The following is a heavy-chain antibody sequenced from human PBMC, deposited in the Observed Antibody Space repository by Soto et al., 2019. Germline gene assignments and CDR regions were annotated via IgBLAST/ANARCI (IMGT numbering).Heavy chain of an antibody. CDR1: GFTFSSYA. CDR3: AKDWAYDSSGYAYTRSFLDY. CDR2: ISGSGGST. V-gene: IGHV3-23*01. D-gene: IGHD3-22*01. Sequence: GGSLRLSCAASGFTFSSYAMSWVRQAPGKGLEWVSAISGSGGSTYYADSVKGRFTISRDNSKNTLYLQMNSLRAEDTAVYYCAKDWAYDSSGYAYTRSFLDYWGQGTLVTVSS. J-gene: IGHJ4*02.